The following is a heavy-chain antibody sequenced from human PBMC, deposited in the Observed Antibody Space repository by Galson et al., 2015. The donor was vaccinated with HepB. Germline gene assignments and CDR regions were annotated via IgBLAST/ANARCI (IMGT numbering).Heavy chain of an antibody. CDR3: ATSKTTSLYFGA. V-gene: IGHV3-11*03. Sequence: SLRLSCAASGLIVTDHYFSWIRQAPGKGLEWISYVSPTSVYISYAESVKGRFTISRDNGKNLLYLQMNSLRVDDTAIYFCATSKTTSLYFGAWGQGALVTVST. CDR1: GLIVTDHY. CDR2: VSPTSVYI. D-gene: IGHD3-9*01. J-gene: IGHJ5*02.